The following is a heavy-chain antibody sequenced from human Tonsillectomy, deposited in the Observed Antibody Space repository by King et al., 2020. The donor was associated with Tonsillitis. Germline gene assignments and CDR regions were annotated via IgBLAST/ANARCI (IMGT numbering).Heavy chain of an antibody. CDR2: IHYSGST. V-gene: IGHV4-39*07. Sequence: QLQESGPGLVKPSETLSLTCTVSGGSISSLSYYWDWIRQPPGKGLEWIGTIHYSGSTYYNPSLKSRVTISLDTSKNQFSLKLRSVTAADTAVYYCARSGEQWLVLRGGHYYFDYWGQGTLVTVSS. CDR3: ARSGEQWLVLRGGHYYFDY. D-gene: IGHD6-19*01. CDR1: GGSISSLSYY. J-gene: IGHJ4*02.